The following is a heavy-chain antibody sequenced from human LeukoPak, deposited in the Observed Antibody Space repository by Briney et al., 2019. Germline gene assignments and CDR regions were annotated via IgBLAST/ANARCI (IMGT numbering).Heavy chain of an antibody. CDR3: ARDSDYYGSGGDY. J-gene: IGHJ4*02. Sequence: PGGSLRLSCAASGFTFSSYAMSWVRQAPGKGLEWVSAISGSGGSTYYADSVKGRSTISRDNSKNTLYLQMNSLRAEDTAVYYCARDSDYYGSGGDYWGQGTLVTVSS. V-gene: IGHV3-23*01. CDR2: ISGSGGST. D-gene: IGHD3-10*01. CDR1: GFTFSSYA.